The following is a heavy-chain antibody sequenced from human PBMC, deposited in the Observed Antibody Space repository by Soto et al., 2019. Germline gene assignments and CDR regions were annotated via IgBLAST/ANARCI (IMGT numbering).Heavy chain of an antibody. Sequence: EVQLLESGGGLVQPGGSLRLSCAASGFTFSSYAMSWVRQAPGKGLEWVSAISGSGGSTYYADSVKGRFTISRDNSTNTLYLQMNSLRAEDTAVYYCAKGSSGWYEIFDYWGQGTLVTVSS. CDR3: AKGSSGWYEIFDY. J-gene: IGHJ4*02. CDR1: GFTFSSYA. V-gene: IGHV3-23*01. CDR2: ISGSGGST. D-gene: IGHD6-19*01.